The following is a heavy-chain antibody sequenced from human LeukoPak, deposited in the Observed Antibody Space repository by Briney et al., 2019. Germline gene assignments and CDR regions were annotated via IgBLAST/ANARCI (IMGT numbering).Heavy chain of an antibody. J-gene: IGHJ5*02. D-gene: IGHD6-6*01. CDR3: ARLRIAARPVWFDA. V-gene: IGHV4-4*08. Sequence: WEPLSLPCTVSGGSISRYYWRWIRQPPGKGLEWLGYIYSSGSPNYNPPLKRRVTLFVDPSKNQFSSKNSSLTAADTAVYYCARLRIAARPVWFDAGGQGTLVTVSS. CDR2: IYSSGSP. CDR1: GGSISRYY.